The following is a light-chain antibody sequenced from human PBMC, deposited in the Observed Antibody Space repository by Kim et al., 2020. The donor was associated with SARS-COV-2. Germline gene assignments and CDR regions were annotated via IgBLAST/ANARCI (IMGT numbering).Light chain of an antibody. CDR2: DAS. Sequence: EIVLTQSPATLSLSPGERASLSCRASQSLTTYLAWYQQKPGQAPRLLIYDASNRATGIPARFSGSGSGTDFTLTISSLEPEDFAIYYCQQRRDWHSYTFGQETKLVI. CDR1: QSLTTY. V-gene: IGKV3-11*01. CDR3: QQRRDWHSYT. J-gene: IGKJ2*01.